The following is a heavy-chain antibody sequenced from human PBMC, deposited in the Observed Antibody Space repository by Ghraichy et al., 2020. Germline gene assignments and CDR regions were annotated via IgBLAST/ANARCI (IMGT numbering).Heavy chain of an antibody. Sequence: SETLSLTCSVSGASISGGRYYWGWIRQPPGKGLEWIGTFSYSGVTYYNPSLRSRVTISVHTSKIQFSLQLRSVTAADTAVYYCARTYSIRWYDSFDIWGQGTMVTVSS. J-gene: IGHJ3*02. V-gene: IGHV4-39*07. CDR3: ARTYSIRWYDSFDI. CDR1: GASISGGRYY. D-gene: IGHD6-13*01. CDR2: FSYSGVT.